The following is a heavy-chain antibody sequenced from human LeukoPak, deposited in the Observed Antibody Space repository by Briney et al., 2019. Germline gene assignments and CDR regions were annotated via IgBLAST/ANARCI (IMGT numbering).Heavy chain of an antibody. CDR1: GFTFSSYG. J-gene: IGHJ4*02. CDR2: ISYEGSNK. V-gene: IGHV3-30*18. D-gene: IGHD6-19*01. CDR3: AKSEPGYSSGCPDY. Sequence: GGSLRLSCGASGFTFSSYGMHWVRQAPGKGLEWVAFISYEGSNKYYADSVKGRFTISRDTSKNALYLQMNSLRAEDTAVYYCAKSEPGYSSGCPDYWGQGTLVTVSS.